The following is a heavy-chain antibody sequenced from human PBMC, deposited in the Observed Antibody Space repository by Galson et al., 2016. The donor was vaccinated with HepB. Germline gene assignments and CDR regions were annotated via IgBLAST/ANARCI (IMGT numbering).Heavy chain of an antibody. D-gene: IGHD2-21*02. Sequence: SLRLSCAASGFTLSSSAMTWVRQAPGRGLEWVSSITETGSFVYYADSVRGRFTPSRDTSKNTVYLQMNYLRADDTALYYCGRDYPTMTDHYPYHVDVWDKGTAVTVSS. CDR3: GRDYPTMTDHYPYHVDV. J-gene: IGHJ6*04. CDR2: ITETGSFV. CDR1: GFTLSSSA. V-gene: IGHV3-23*01.